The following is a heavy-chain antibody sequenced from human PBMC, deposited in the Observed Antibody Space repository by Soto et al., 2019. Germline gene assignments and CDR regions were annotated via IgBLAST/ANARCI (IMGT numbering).Heavy chain of an antibody. Sequence: QVQLQESGPGLVKPSETLSLTCSVSAGSVSGSSHYWNWIRQTPGKGLEWIGYVDYSGSTNYNPSLTTRVTISVHTSKTQYSLKLSSVTAADTAVYYCARGGTSSRRAVAGYFHYWGQGTQVTVSS. V-gene: IGHV4-61*01. CDR2: VDYSGST. CDR1: AGSVSGSSHY. D-gene: IGHD1-7*01. CDR3: ARGGTSSRRAVAGYFHY. J-gene: IGHJ1*01.